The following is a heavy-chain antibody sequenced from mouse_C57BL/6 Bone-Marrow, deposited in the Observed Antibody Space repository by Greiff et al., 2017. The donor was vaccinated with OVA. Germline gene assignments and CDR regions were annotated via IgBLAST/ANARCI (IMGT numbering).Heavy chain of an antibody. J-gene: IGHJ1*03. CDR1: GYTFTSYW. CDR2: INPSSGYT. Sequence: VQLQESGAELAKPGASVKLSCKASGYTFTSYWMHWVKQRPGQGLEWIGYINPSSGYTKYNQKFKDKATLTADKSSSTAYMKLSSLTYEDSAVYYCARSFYYHGSSYGKGYFDVWGTGTTVTVSS. CDR3: ARSFYYHGSSYGKGYFDV. V-gene: IGHV1-7*01. D-gene: IGHD1-1*01.